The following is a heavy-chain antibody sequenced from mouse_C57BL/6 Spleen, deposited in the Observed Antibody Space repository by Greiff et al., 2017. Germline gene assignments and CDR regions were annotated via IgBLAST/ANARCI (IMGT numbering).Heavy chain of an antibody. Sequence: QVQLQQSGPELVKPGASVKISCKASGYAFSSSWMNWVKQRPGKGLEWIGRIYPGDGDTNYNGKFKGKATLTADTSSSTAYMQLSSLTSEDSAVYFCARRSGYDAMDYWGQGTSVTVSS. J-gene: IGHJ4*01. V-gene: IGHV1-82*01. D-gene: IGHD3-2*02. CDR2: IYPGDGDT. CDR1: GYAFSSSW. CDR3: ARRSGYDAMDY.